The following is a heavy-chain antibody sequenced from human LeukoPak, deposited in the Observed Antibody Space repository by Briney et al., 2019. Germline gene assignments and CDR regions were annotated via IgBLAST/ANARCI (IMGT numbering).Heavy chain of an antibody. V-gene: IGHV1-18*01. Sequence: ASVKVSCKASGYTFTSYGISWVRQAPGQGLEWMGWISAYNGNTNYAQKLQGRVTMTTDTSTSTAYMELRSLRSDDTAVYYCAGPDPRGPSGSYYGAFDIWGQGTMVTVSS. CDR2: ISAYNGNT. CDR3: AGPDPRGPSGSYYGAFDI. J-gene: IGHJ3*02. CDR1: GYTFTSYG. D-gene: IGHD1-26*01.